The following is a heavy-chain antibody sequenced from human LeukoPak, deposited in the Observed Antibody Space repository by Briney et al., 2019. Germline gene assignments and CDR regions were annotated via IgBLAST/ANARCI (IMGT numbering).Heavy chain of an antibody. CDR1: GFTFSSYG. D-gene: IGHD1-26*01. Sequence: SGGSLRLSCAASGFTFSSYGMHWVRQAPGKGLEWVAVIWYDGSNKYYADSVKGRFTISRDNSKNTLYLQMNSLRAEDTAVYYCAREVGEWELLFDYWGQGTLVTVSS. CDR2: IWYDGSNK. V-gene: IGHV3-33*01. CDR3: AREVGEWELLFDY. J-gene: IGHJ4*02.